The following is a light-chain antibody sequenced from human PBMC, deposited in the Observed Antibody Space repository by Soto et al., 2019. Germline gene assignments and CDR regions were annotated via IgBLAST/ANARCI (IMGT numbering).Light chain of an antibody. CDR3: QSYDSSLSGSV. CDR2: GNN. Sequence: QAVVTQPPSVSGAPGQRVTISCTGSSSNLGAGLDVHWYQQLPGTAPKLLIYGNNNRPSGVPDRFSGSKSGTSASLAITGLQAEDEADYYCQSYDSSLSGSVFGGGTKVTVL. J-gene: IGLJ2*01. CDR1: SSNLGAGLD. V-gene: IGLV1-40*01.